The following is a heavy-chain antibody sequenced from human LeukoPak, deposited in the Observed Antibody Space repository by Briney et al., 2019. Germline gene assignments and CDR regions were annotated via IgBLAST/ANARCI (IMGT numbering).Heavy chain of an antibody. V-gene: IGHV3-23*01. CDR1: GFTFSSYA. D-gene: IGHD2-8*02. Sequence: PGESLRLSCAASGFTFSSYAMSWVRQAPGKGLEWVSAISGSGGSIYYADSVKGRFTISRDNSKNTLYLQMNGLRAEDTAIYYCAKGDGTEWGLFDYWGQGTLVTVSS. CDR2: ISGSGGSI. CDR3: AKGDGTEWGLFDY. J-gene: IGHJ4*02.